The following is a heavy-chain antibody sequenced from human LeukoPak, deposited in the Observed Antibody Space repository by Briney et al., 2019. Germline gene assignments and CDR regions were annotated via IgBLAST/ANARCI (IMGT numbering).Heavy chain of an antibody. Sequence: GESLKTSSKASGDSFTTYCIGWVRQLPGKGLEWMGIIYLGDSATRYSPSFQGQVTISADKSINTAYLQWSRLKASDTAMYYCVRHRNWNSDYWGEGTLVTVSS. D-gene: IGHD1-1*01. J-gene: IGHJ4*02. CDR2: IYLGDSAT. V-gene: IGHV5-51*01. CDR1: GDSFTTYC. CDR3: VRHRNWNSDY.